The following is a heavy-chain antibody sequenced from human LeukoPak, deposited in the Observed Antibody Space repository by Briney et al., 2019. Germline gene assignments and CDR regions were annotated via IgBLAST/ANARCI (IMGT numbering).Heavy chain of an antibody. CDR3: ARDRVGRAATPEYYFDY. Sequence: ASVKVSCKASGYTFTSYYMHWVRQAPGQGLEWMGIINPSGGGTSYAQKFQGRVTMTRDTSTSTVYMELSSLRSEDTAVYYCARDRVGRAATPEYYFDYWGQGTLVTVSS. D-gene: IGHD2-15*01. J-gene: IGHJ4*02. CDR1: GYTFTSYY. CDR2: INPSGGGT. V-gene: IGHV1-46*01.